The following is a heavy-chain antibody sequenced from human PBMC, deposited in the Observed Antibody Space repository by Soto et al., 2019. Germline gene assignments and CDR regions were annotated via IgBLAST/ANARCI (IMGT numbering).Heavy chain of an antibody. CDR2: IYHSGST. CDR3: ARTYDSSGYYGYYFDY. D-gene: IGHD3-22*01. V-gene: IGHV4-30-2*01. CDR1: GGSISSGGYS. Sequence: LSLTCAVSGGSISSGGYSWSWIRQPPGKGLEWIGYIYHSGSTYYNPSLKSRVTISVDRSKNQFSLKLSSVTAADTAVYYCARTYDSSGYYGYYFDYWGQGTLVTVSS. J-gene: IGHJ4*02.